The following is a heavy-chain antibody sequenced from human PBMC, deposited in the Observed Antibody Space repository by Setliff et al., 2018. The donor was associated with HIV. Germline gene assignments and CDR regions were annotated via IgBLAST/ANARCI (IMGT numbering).Heavy chain of an antibody. J-gene: IGHJ6*03. Sequence: GGSLRLSCAASGFTFSSFAMTWVRQTPGKGLEWVSTISGSGGSPYYTDSVKGRFTISGDNSKNTLFLQMNRLRAEDTAVYYCARRRPPPSGSYSKYYMDVWGKGTTVTVSS. V-gene: IGHV3-23*01. CDR3: ARRRPPPSGSYSKYYMDV. D-gene: IGHD1-26*01. CDR1: GFTFSSFA. CDR2: ISGSGGSP.